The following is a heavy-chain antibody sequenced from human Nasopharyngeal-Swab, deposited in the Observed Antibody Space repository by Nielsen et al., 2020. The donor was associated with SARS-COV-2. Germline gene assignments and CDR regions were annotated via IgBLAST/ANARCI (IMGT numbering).Heavy chain of an antibody. CDR3: AHYASAAY. V-gene: IGHV3-7*03. J-gene: IGHJ4*02. D-gene: IGHD2-2*01. CDR2: INPDGSEK. Sequence: GESLKISCADSGFNLNTSWMTWVRQAPGKGLEWVANINPDGSEKNYVDSVKGRFTISRDNAESSLYLHMKSLRGDDTAVYYCAHYASAAYWGQGTLVTVSS. CDR1: GFNLNTSW.